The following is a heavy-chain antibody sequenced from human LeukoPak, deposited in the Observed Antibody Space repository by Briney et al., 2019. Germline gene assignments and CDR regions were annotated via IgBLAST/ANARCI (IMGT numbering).Heavy chain of an antibody. Sequence: SETLSLTCTVSGGSISGYHWSWIRQPPGKGLEWIGYIYYSGSTNYNPSLKSRVTISVDTSKNQFSLKLSSVTAADTAVYYCARASGSYYTVDDAFDIWGQGTMVTVSS. CDR2: IYYSGST. D-gene: IGHD1-26*01. V-gene: IGHV4-59*01. CDR3: ARASGSYYTVDDAFDI. CDR1: GGSISGYH. J-gene: IGHJ3*02.